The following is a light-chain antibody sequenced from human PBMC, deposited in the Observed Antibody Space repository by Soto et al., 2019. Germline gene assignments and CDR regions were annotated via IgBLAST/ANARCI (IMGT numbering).Light chain of an antibody. V-gene: IGKV1-39*01. CDR2: AAS. J-gene: IGKJ4*01. CDR1: QSITNY. Sequence: IQITHSPSALSSSVVDRVTITCRASQSITNYLNWYQHKPGQAPNLLIYAASTLQAGVPSRFRRSGSGTDFTLKIRSLQPEDFETYFCKQSQSSTPNLAGGTXVEIK. CDR3: KQSQSSTPN.